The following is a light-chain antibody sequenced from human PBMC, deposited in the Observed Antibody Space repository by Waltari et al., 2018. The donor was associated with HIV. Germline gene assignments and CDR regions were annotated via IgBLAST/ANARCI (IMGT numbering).Light chain of an antibody. Sequence: QSALTQPASVSGSPGQSITISCTGDTRDIGFYDLLSWYQKYPDKAPRLIMYGVNTRPSGISNRFSGSKSGNTASLTISALQGDDEADYYCSSYTDSDSLLFGGGTKLTVL. V-gene: IGLV2-14*01. J-gene: IGLJ2*01. CDR1: TRDIGFYDL. CDR2: GVN. CDR3: SSYTDSDSLL.